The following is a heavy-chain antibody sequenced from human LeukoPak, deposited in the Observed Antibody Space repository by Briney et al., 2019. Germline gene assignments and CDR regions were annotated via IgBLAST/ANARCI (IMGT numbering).Heavy chain of an antibody. J-gene: IGHJ4*02. CDR3: ARAYYESSAYRHAVYFDY. Sequence: INPSDDSTRYAQKFQGRVTMTKDTPTNTVYMHLSSLSSDDTAVYYCARAYYESSAYRHAVYFDYWGQGTLVTVSS. D-gene: IGHD3-22*01. CDR2: INPSDDST. V-gene: IGHV1-46*01.